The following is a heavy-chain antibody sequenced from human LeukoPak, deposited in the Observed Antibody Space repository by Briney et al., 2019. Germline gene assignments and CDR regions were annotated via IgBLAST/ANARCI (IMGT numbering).Heavy chain of an antibody. D-gene: IGHD5-18*01. CDR1: GGSISSGSYY. CDR3: ASSGYSYGYYFDY. CDR2: IYTSGST. J-gene: IGHJ4*02. Sequence: SQTLSLTCTVSGGSISSGSYYWSWIRQPAGKGLEWIGRIYTSGSTNYNPSLKSRVTLSVDTSKNQFSLKLSSVTAADTAVYYCASSGYSYGYYFDYWGQGILVTVSS. V-gene: IGHV4-61*02.